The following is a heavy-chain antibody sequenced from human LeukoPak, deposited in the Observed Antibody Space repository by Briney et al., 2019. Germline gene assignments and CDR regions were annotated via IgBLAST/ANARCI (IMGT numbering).Heavy chain of an antibody. V-gene: IGHV4-59*01. J-gene: IGHJ4*02. Sequence: SETLSLTCTVSGDSISSYYWSWIRQPPGKGLEWIGSILYSGSTNYNPSLKSRVIISVDTSKSQFSLRLSSVTAADTAVYYCARGVGSDHWGQGTLVTVSS. D-gene: IGHD3-10*01. CDR3: ARGVGSDH. CDR2: ILYSGST. CDR1: GDSISSYY.